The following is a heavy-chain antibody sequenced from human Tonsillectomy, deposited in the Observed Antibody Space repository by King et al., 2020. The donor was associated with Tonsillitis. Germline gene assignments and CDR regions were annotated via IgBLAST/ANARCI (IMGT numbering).Heavy chain of an antibody. V-gene: IGHV4-59*08. Sequence: VQLQESGPGLVKPSETLSLTCTVSGGSIGSYYWSWIRQPPGKGLEWIGYIYYSGSTNYNPSLKSRVTISVDTSKNQFSLKLSSVTAADTAVYYCARRDYDFWSGPTEDYYYYYMDVWGKGTTVTVSS. CDR3: ARRDYDFWSGPTEDYYYYYMDV. J-gene: IGHJ6*03. D-gene: IGHD3-3*01. CDR1: GGSIGSYY. CDR2: IYYSGST.